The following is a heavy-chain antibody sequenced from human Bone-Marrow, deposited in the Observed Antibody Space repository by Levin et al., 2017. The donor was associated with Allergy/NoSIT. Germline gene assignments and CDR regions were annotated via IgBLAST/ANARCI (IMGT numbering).Heavy chain of an antibody. CDR1: GFTFSSYS. V-gene: IGHV3-48*01. D-gene: IGHD6-19*01. Sequence: PGGSLRLSCAASGFTFSSYSMNWVRQAPGKGLEWVSYISSSSSTIYYADSVKGRFTISRDNAKNSLYLQMNSLRAEDTAVYYCARDVLPGIAVAGTRFGYYYDYGMDVWGQGTTVTVSS. J-gene: IGHJ6*02. CDR3: ARDVLPGIAVAGTRFGYYYDYGMDV. CDR2: ISSSSSTI.